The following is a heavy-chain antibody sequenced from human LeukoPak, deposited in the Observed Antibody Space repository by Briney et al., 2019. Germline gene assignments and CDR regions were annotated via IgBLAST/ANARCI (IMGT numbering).Heavy chain of an antibody. Sequence: VASVKVSCKASGYTFTSYGISWVRQAPGQGLEWMGWISAYNGNTNYAQKLQGRVTMTTDTSTSTAYMELSSLRSEDTAVYYCATPSGFWSGYSHFDYWGQGTLVTVSS. CDR3: ATPSGFWSGYSHFDY. D-gene: IGHD3-3*01. J-gene: IGHJ4*02. CDR2: ISAYNGNT. CDR1: GYTFTSYG. V-gene: IGHV1-18*01.